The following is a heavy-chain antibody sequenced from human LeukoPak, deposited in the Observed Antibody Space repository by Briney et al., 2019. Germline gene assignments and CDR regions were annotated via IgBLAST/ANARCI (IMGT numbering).Heavy chain of an antibody. CDR1: GGSISSSSYY. D-gene: IGHD3-22*01. V-gene: IGHV4-39*01. CDR2: IYYSGST. Sequence: SETLSLTCTVSGGSISSSSYYWGWIRQPPGKGLEWIGSIYYSGSTYYNPSLKSRVTISVDTSKNQFSLKLSSVTAVGTAVYYCARGSADDSSGYYPLSYYYYYGMDVWGQGTTVTVSS. CDR3: ARGSADDSSGYYPLSYYYYYGMDV. J-gene: IGHJ6*02.